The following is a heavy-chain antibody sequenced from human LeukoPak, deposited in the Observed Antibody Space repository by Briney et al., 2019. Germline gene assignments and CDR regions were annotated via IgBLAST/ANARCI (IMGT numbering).Heavy chain of an antibody. CDR1: GGSVNSYY. Sequence: SETLSLTCTVSGGSVNSYYWSWIRQPPGKGLEWIGYIYYSGSTNYNPSLKSRVTISVDTSKNQFSLKLSSVTAADTAVYYCARGPSCGSSTSCFTGYFDLWGRGTLVTVSS. CDR2: IYYSGST. J-gene: IGHJ2*01. CDR3: ARGPSCGSSTSCFTGYFDL. V-gene: IGHV4-59*02. D-gene: IGHD2-2*01.